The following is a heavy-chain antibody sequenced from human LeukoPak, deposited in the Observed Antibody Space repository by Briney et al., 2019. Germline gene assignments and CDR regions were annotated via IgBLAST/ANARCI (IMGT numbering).Heavy chain of an antibody. CDR2: IIPIFGTA. V-gene: IGHV1-69*13. Sequence: SVKVSCKASGGTFSSYAISWVRQAPGQGLEWMGGIIPIFGTANYAQKFQGTVTITADESTSTAYMELSSLRSEDTAVYYCARSYYDFWSGSLNWFDPWGQGTLVTVSS. D-gene: IGHD3-3*01. CDR3: ARSYYDFWSGSLNWFDP. CDR1: GGTFSSYA. J-gene: IGHJ5*02.